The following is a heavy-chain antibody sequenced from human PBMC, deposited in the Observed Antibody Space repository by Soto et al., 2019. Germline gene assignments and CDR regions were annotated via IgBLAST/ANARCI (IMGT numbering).Heavy chain of an antibody. CDR3: AKKLGIDPFGSYGLDV. CDR1: GGNFITFA. V-gene: IGHV1-69*01. Sequence: QVELVQSGAEVKKPGSSVKVSRKASGGNFITFAISWVRQAPGQGLEWMGVIIPISSTTKSAHKFQDRVTISGDGSSSTVHMELRRLKSEDTAIYFCAKKLGIDPFGSYGLDVWGQGTRVTASS. CDR2: IIPISSTT. D-gene: IGHD7-27*01. J-gene: IGHJ6*02.